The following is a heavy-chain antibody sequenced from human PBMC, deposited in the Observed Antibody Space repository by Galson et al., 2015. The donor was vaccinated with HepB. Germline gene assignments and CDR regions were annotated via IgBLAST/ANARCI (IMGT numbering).Heavy chain of an antibody. CDR1: GFTFSSYA. CDR3: ARDPYYYGSGTDGWFDP. V-gene: IGHV3-30-3*01. CDR2: ISYDGSNK. J-gene: IGHJ5*02. D-gene: IGHD3-10*01. Sequence: SLRLSCAASGFTFSSYAMHWVRQAPGKGLEWVAVISYDGSNKYYADSVKGRFTISRDNSKNTLYLQMNSLRAEDTAVYYCARDPYYYGSGTDGWFDPWGQGTLVTVSS.